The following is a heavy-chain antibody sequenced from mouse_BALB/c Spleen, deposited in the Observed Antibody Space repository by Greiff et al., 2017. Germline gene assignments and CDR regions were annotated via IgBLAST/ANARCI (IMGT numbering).Heavy chain of an antibody. J-gene: IGHJ4*01. CDR2: IYPGSGST. CDR3: TRGSSYYAIDY. D-gene: IGHD1-1*01. V-gene: IGHV1S22*01. Sequence: LQHPGSELVRPGASVKLSCKASGYTFTSYWMHWVKQRPGQGLEWIGNIYPGSGSTNYDEKFKSKATLTVDTSSSTAYMQLSSLTSEDSAVYYCTRGSSYYAIDYWGQGTSVTVSS. CDR1: GYTFTSYW.